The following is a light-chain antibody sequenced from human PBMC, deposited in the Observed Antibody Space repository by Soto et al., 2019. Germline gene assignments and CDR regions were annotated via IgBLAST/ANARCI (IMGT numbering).Light chain of an antibody. J-gene: IGKJ4*01. Sequence: EIVLTQSPGTLSLSPGERATLSCRASQSVSSSYVAWYQQRPGQAPRLLIYGASSRASGIPDRFSGSGSGTDFTLTISGLEPEDFAVYYCQQYGSSPRTFSGGTKVEIK. CDR3: QQYGSSPRT. V-gene: IGKV3-20*01. CDR1: QSVSSSY. CDR2: GAS.